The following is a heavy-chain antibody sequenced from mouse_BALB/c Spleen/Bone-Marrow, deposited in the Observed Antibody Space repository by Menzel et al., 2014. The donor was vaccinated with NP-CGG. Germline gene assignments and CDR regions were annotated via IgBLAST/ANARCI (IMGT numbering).Heavy chain of an antibody. Sequence: EVKLQESGAELVRPGALVKLSCKASGFNIKDYYMHWVKQRPEQGLEWIGWIDPENGNTIYDPKFQGKASITADTSSNTACLQLSSLTSEDTAVYYCVAYYRYEYYFDYWGQGTTLTGSS. V-gene: IGHV14-1*02. D-gene: IGHD2-14*01. CDR3: VAYYRYEYYFDY. CDR2: IDPENGNT. CDR1: GFNIKDYY. J-gene: IGHJ2*01.